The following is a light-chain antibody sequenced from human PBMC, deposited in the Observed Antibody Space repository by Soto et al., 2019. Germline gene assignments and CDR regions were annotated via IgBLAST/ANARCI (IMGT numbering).Light chain of an antibody. V-gene: IGKV3-20*01. Sequence: EIVLTKSPGTLSLSPGERATLSCRASQSVSNNYLAWYRQKPGQAPRLLIFSASNRPTGIPDRFSGSGSGTDFTLTISRLEPEDFAVYYCQQYGRSPFTFGPGTKVDIK. J-gene: IGKJ3*01. CDR1: QSVSNNY. CDR2: SAS. CDR3: QQYGRSPFT.